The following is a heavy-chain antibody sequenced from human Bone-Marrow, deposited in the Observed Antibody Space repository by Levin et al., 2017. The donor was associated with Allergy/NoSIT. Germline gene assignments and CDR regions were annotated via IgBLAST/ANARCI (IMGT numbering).Heavy chain of an antibody. D-gene: IGHD3-9*01. J-gene: IGHJ3*01. Sequence: ASVKVSCAASGFTFSSNSMNWVRQAPGKGLEWVSSISSSGSYIYYADSFKGRFTISRDNAKNSLYLQMNNLRAEDTAVYYCARDMRHFDWLLVGDALDVWGQGTMVTVSS. CDR1: GFTFSSNS. CDR2: ISSSGSYI. V-gene: IGHV3-21*01. CDR3: ARDMRHFDWLLVGDALDV.